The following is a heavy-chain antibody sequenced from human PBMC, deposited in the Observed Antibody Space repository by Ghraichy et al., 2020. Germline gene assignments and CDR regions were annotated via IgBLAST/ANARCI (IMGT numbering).Heavy chain of an antibody. J-gene: IGHJ4*02. CDR2: IKQDGSEK. D-gene: IGHD2-21*02. CDR1: GFTFSSYW. Sequence: ETLSLTCAASGFTFSSYWMSWVRQAPGKGLEWVANIKQDGSEKYYVDSVKGRFTISRDNAKNSLYLQMNSLRAEDTAVYYCARERSSTHIVVVTAAFFDYWGQGTLVTVSS. V-gene: IGHV3-7*01. CDR3: ARERSSTHIVVVTAAFFDY.